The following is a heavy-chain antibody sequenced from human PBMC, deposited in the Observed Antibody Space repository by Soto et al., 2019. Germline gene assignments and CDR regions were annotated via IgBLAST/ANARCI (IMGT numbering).Heavy chain of an antibody. J-gene: IGHJ4*02. D-gene: IGHD2-15*01. V-gene: IGHV3-30-3*02. Sequence: GGSVRLSCAAAGFTFSSYAMPWVRQDPGKGLEWVAVISYDGSNKYYADSVKGRFTISRDNSKNTLYLQMNGLRAEDTAVYYCAKNPRRAGSGGSGYSGQGTLVTVSS. CDR3: AKNPRRAGSGGSGY. CDR1: GFTFSSYA. CDR2: ISYDGSNK.